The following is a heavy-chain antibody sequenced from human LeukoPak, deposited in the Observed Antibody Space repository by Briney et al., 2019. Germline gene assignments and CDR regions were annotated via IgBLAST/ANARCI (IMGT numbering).Heavy chain of an antibody. CDR3: ARPKAAAGTYYFDY. Sequence: SETLSPTCAVYGGSFSGYYWSWIREPPGKGPEWIGEINHSGSTNYNPSLKSRVTISVDTSKNQFSLKLSSVTAADTAVYYCARPKAAAGTYYFDYWGQGTLVTVSS. V-gene: IGHV4-34*01. J-gene: IGHJ4*02. CDR1: GGSFSGYY. D-gene: IGHD6-13*01. CDR2: INHSGST.